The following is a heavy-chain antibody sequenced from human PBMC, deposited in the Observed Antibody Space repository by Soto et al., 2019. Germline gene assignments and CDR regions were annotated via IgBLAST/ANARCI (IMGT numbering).Heavy chain of an antibody. Sequence: GASVKVSCKASGYTFTSYGISWVRQAPGQGLEWMGWISAYNGNTNYAQKLQGRVTMTTDTSTSTAYMELRSLRSDDTAVYYCARNRVHYYEWGAPYYYYYMDVWGKGTTVTVSS. CDR3: ARNRVHYYEWGAPYYYYYMDV. CDR2: ISAYNGNT. V-gene: IGHV1-18*01. D-gene: IGHD3-22*01. CDR1: GYTFTSYG. J-gene: IGHJ6*03.